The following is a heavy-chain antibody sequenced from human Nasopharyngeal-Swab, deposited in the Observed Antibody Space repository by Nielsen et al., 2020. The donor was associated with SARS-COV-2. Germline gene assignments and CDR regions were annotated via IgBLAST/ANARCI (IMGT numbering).Heavy chain of an antibody. CDR2: FDPEDGET. CDR3: ATGAVVAATEWFDP. V-gene: IGHV1-24*01. Sequence: ASVKVSCKVSGYTLTELSMHWVRQAPGKGLEWMGGFDPEDGETIYAQKFQGRVTMTEDTSTDTAYMELSSLRSEDTAVYYCATGAVVAATEWFDPWGQGTLVTVSS. CDR1: GYTLTELS. J-gene: IGHJ5*02. D-gene: IGHD2-15*01.